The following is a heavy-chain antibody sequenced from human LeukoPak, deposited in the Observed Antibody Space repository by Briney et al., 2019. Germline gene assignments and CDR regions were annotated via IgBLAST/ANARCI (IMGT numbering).Heavy chain of an antibody. D-gene: IGHD7-27*01. J-gene: IGHJ5*02. CDR1: VVSMRGFY. CDR3: ARGFFLGRAGWLDP. V-gene: IGHV4-34*01. Sequence: PSETLSLTYGDFVVSMRGFYWTWVRQPPGKGLEWIGEINHSGSTNYNPSLKSRVTISIDTSKTQFSLELRSVTAADTAVYYCARGFFLGRAGWLDPWGQGTLVTVSS. CDR2: INHSGST.